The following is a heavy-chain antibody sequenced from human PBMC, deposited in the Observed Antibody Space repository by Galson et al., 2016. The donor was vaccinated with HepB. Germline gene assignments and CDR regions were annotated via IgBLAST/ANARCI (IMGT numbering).Heavy chain of an antibody. V-gene: IGHV3-13*01. CDR3: ARVYYDRSIQDHYGMDV. J-gene: IGHJ6*02. D-gene: IGHD3-22*01. CDR1: GFTFSAYD. CDR2: IGTEGNT. Sequence: SLRLSCAASGFTFSAYDMHWVRQATGQGLEWVSLIGTEGNTYYAVSVTGRFTISRDKAENSLYLQMNSLRAGDTAVYYCARVYYDRSIQDHYGMDVWGLGTTVTVSS.